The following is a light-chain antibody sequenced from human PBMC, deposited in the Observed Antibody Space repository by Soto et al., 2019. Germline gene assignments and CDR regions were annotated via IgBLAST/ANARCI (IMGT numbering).Light chain of an antibody. J-gene: IGKJ4*01. CDR2: GAS. CDR1: QGIGNY. Sequence: DIQMTQSPSSLSASVGDRVTITCRASQGIGNYLAWSQQKPGKAPKSLIYGASSLQSGDPSKFSRSGSGTDFTLTISSLQPEDFAHYYCQHYNSYPLTFGGGTKVEIK. CDR3: QHYNSYPLT. V-gene: IGKV1-16*02.